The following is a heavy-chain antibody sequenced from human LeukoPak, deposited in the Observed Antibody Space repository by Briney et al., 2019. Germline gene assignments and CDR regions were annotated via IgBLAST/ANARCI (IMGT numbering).Heavy chain of an antibody. CDR3: ARRAAALDS. D-gene: IGHD6-13*01. CDR1: GASISRYY. V-gene: IGHV4-59*12. J-gene: IGHJ4*02. CDR2: FHHSGNT. Sequence: PSETLSLTCSVSGASISRYYWSWIRQPPGKGLEWIGYFHHSGNTNYSPSLSSRITMSVDTSKHQFSLRLNSVTAADTAIYYCARRAAALDSWGQGTLVTVSS.